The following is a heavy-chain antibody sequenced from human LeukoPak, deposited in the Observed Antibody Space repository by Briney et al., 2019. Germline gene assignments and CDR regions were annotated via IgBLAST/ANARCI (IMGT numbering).Heavy chain of an antibody. V-gene: IGHV1-8*01. CDR3: ATEVVVVAAYAFDY. Sequence: ASVKVSCKASGYTFTSYDINWVRQATGQGLEWMGWMNPNSGNTGYAQKFQGRVTMTRNTSISTAYMELSSLRSEDTAVYYCATEVVVVAAYAFDYWGQGTLVTVSS. J-gene: IGHJ4*02. CDR2: MNPNSGNT. CDR1: GYTFTSYD. D-gene: IGHD2-15*01.